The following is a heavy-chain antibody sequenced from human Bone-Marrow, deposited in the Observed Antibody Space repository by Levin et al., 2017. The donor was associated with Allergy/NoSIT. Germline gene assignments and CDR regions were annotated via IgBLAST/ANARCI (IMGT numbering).Heavy chain of an antibody. CDR2: IRSKANSYAT. D-gene: IGHD5-12*01. V-gene: IGHV3-73*01. J-gene: IGHJ4*02. CDR1: GFTFSGSA. CDR3: TRQGSGYEDDYFDY. Sequence: GASVKVSCAASGFTFSGSAMHWVRQASGKGLEWVGRIRSKANSYATAYAASVKGRFTISRDDSKNTAYLQMNSLKTEDTAVYYCTRQGSGYEDDYFDYWGQGTLVTVSS.